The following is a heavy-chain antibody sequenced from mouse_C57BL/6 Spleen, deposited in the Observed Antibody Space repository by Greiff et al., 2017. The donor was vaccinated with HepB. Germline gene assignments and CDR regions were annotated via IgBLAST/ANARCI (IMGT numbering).Heavy chain of an antibody. CDR3: ARDREVTPFAY. D-gene: IGHD2-2*01. CDR1: GYSITSGYY. V-gene: IGHV3-6*01. Sequence: EVKLQESGPGLVKPSQSLSLTCSVTGYSITSGYYWNWIRQFPGNKLEWMGYISYDGSNNYNPSLKNRISITRDTSKNQFFLKLNSVTTEDTATYYCARDREVTPFAYWGQGTLVTVSA. CDR2: ISYDGSN. J-gene: IGHJ3*01.